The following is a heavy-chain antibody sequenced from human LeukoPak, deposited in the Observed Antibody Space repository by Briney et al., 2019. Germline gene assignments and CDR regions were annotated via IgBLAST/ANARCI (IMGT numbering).Heavy chain of an antibody. CDR3: AKRYPISRSGGNCYSPDY. J-gene: IGHJ4*02. D-gene: IGHD2-15*01. CDR1: GFTFSSQA. Sequence: GGSLRLSCVASGFTFSSQALSWVRQAPGKGLEWVSTISGSADKIYYADSVKGRFTISRDNSKNTVYLQMNSLRTEDTAVYYCAKRYPISRSGGNCYSPDYWGQGTLVTVSS. V-gene: IGHV3-23*01. CDR2: ISGSADKI.